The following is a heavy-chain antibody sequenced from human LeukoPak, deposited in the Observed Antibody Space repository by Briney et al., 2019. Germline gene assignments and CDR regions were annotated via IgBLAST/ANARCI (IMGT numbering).Heavy chain of an antibody. CDR2: ISTDGRTK. CDR1: GFTFSTYD. Sequence: GTSLRLSCAASGFTFSTYDMHWVRQVPGKGLEWVAVISTDGRTKLYADSVKGRFTISRDNSMDTLYLQLNNLRSDDTSVYYCATDKTRGTPDYCDHWGQGTLVTVSS. J-gene: IGHJ4*02. CDR3: ATDKTRGTPDYCDH. V-gene: IGHV3-30*03.